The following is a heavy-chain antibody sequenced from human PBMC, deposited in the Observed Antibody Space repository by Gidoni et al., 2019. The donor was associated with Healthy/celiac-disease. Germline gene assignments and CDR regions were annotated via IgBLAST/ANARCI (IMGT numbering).Heavy chain of an antibody. CDR3: ARGGAFDI. CDR2: IYYSGST. Sequence: QVQLQASGPRLVKPSETLSLTCTVSGGPISSYHWSWIRQPPGQVLEWIGYIYYSGSTNYNPSLKSRVTISVDTSKNQFSLKLSYVTAADTAVYYCARGGAFDIWGQGTMVTVSS. V-gene: IGHV4-59*01. J-gene: IGHJ3*02. CDR1: GGPISSYH.